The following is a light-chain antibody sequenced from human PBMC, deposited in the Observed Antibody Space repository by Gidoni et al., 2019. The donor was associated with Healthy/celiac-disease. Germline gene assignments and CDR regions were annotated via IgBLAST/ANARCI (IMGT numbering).Light chain of an antibody. V-gene: IGKV1-33*01. CDR3: QQYDNLLIT. CDR2: DAS. J-gene: IGKJ5*01. CDR1: QDISNY. Sequence: DIQMTQSPSSLSASVGDRVTITCQASQDISNYLNGYQQKPGKAPKRLIYDASNLETGVPSRFSGSGSGTDFTFTISSLQPEDIATYYCQQYDNLLITFXQXTRLEIK.